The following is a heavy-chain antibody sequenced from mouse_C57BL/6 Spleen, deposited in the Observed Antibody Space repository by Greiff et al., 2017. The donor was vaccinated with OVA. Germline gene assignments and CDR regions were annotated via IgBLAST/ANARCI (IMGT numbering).Heavy chain of an antibody. D-gene: IGHD2-3*01. CDR3: ARMDGYWPWFAY. V-gene: IGHV1-18*01. CDR1: GYTFTDYN. J-gene: IGHJ3*01. CDR2: INPNNGGT. Sequence: EVMLVESGPELVKPGASVKIPCKASGYTFTDYNMDWVKQSHGKSLEWIGDINPNNGGTIYNQKFKGKATLTVDKSSSTAYMELRSLTSEDTAVYYCARMDGYWPWFAYWGQGTLVTVSA.